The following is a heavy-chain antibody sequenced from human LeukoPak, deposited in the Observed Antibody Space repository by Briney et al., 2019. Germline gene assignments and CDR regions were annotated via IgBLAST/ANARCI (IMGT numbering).Heavy chain of an antibody. V-gene: IGHV1-69*05. J-gene: IGHJ5*02. D-gene: IGHD3-22*01. CDR3: ARVKDYYDSSGYSNWFDP. Sequence: ASVKVSCKASGGTFSSYAISWVRQAPGQGLEWIGGIIPIFGTANYAQKFQGRVTITTDESTSTAYMELSSLRSEDTAVYYCARVKDYYDSSGYSNWFDPWGQGTLVTVSS. CDR1: GGTFSSYA. CDR2: IIPIFGTA.